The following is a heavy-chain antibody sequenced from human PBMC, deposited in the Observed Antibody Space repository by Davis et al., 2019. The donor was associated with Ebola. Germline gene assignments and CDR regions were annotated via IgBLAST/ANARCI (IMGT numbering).Heavy chain of an antibody. CDR3: ARGGLWRYDSSGYYSY. Sequence: MPSETLSLTSAVYCGSFSGYYWSWIRQPPGKGLEWIGEINHSGSTNYNPSLKSRVTISVDTSKNQFSLKLSSVTAADTAVYYCARGGLWRYDSSGYYSYWGQGTLVTVSS. J-gene: IGHJ4*02. V-gene: IGHV4-34*01. D-gene: IGHD3-22*01. CDR1: CGSFSGYY. CDR2: INHSGST.